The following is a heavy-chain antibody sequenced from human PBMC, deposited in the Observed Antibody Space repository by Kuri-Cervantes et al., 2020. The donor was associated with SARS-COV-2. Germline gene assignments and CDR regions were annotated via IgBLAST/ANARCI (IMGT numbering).Heavy chain of an antibody. J-gene: IGHJ3*02. CDR2: ISSSSSTI. D-gene: IGHD7-27*01. CDR3: ARESGVDWGSDAFDI. CDR1: GFTFSSYS. V-gene: IGHV3-48*01. Sequence: LSLTCAASGFTFSSYSMNWVRQAPGKGLEWVSYISSSSSTIYYADSVKGRFTISRDNAKNSLYLQMNSLRAEDTAVYYCARESGVDWGSDAFDIWGQGTMVTVSS.